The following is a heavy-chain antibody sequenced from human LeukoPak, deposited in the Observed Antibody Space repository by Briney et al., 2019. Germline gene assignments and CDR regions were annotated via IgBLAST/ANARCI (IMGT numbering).Heavy chain of an antibody. D-gene: IGHD2-21*01. CDR1: GFTFSMYW. CDR3: ETDNCA. CDR2: INSDGSAT. V-gene: IGHV3-74*03. J-gene: IGHJ5*02. Sequence: GGSLRLSCEASGFTFSMYWMHWARQAPGKGLMWVSRINSDGSATTYADFVKGRFTISRDNAKNTVYLQMNSLRVDDTAIYYRETDNCAWGQGTLVTVSP.